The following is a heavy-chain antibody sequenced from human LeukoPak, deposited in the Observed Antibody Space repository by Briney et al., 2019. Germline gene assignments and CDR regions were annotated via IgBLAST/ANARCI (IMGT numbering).Heavy chain of an antibody. J-gene: IGHJ4*02. CDR2: ISSGSSYI. CDR1: GFTFSSYS. V-gene: IGHV3-21*01. D-gene: IGHD6-19*01. CDR3: ARDLGIAVAGRSYDGYLDY. Sequence: PGGSLRLSCAASGFTFSSYSMNWVRQAPGKGLEWVSSISSGSSYIYYADSVKGRFTISRDNAKNSLYLQMNSLRAEDTAVYYCARDLGIAVAGRSYDGYLDYWGQGTLVTVSS.